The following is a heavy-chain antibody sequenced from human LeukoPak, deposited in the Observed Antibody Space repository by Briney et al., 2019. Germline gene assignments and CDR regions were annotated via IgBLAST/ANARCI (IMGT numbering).Heavy chain of an antibody. Sequence: GGSLRLSCVASGFHFSSYWMTWARQAPGKGLEWVANIKQDGSKKSYVDSVKGRFTISRDNAKNSLYLQMNSLRAEDTAIYYCTRVGYIDEGIDYWGQGTLVTVSS. CDR2: IKQDGSKK. CDR1: GFHFSSYW. J-gene: IGHJ4*02. CDR3: TRVGYIDEGIDY. D-gene: IGHD5-24*01. V-gene: IGHV3-7*04.